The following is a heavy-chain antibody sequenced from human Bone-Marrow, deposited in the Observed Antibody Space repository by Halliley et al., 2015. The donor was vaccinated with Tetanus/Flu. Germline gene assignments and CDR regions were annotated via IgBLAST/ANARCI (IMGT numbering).Heavy chain of an antibody. J-gene: IGHJ3*01. CDR2: LSESGRTT. Sequence: VSGLSESGRTTYYADSVKGRFPISRDTSKNEMYLQMNSLRGEDTAVYYCARIRLGFFDAFDVWGPGTEVTVSS. CDR3: ARIRLGFFDAFDV. D-gene: IGHD3-16*01. V-gene: IGHV3-23*01.